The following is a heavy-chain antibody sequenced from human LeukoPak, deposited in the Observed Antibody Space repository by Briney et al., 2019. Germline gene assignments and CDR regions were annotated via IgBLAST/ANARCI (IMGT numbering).Heavy chain of an antibody. J-gene: IGHJ4*02. CDR3: AKVKFDWNPFDY. V-gene: IGHV3-23*01. CDR1: GFTFSSYV. Sequence: GGSLRLSCAASGFTFSSYVMSWVRQAPGKGLEWVSAISGGGGSTYYADSVKGRFTISRDNSNNTLCLQMNSLRAEDTAVYYCAKVKFDWNPFDYWGQGTLVTVSS. CDR2: ISGGGGST. D-gene: IGHD1-1*01.